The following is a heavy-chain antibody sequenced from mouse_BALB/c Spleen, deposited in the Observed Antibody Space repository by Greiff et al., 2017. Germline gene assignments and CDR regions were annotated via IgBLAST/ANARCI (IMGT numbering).Heavy chain of an antibody. J-gene: IGHJ4*01. CDR3: ARAPMITTDAMDY. CDR1: GFTFTDYY. Sequence: EVKLVESGGGLVQPGGSLRLSCATSGFTFTDYYMSWVRQPPGKALEWLGFIRNKANGYTTEYSASVKGRFTISRDNSQSILYLQMNTLRAEDSATYYCARAPMITTDAMDYWGQGTSVTVSS. D-gene: IGHD2-4*01. V-gene: IGHV7-3*02. CDR2: IRNKANGYTT.